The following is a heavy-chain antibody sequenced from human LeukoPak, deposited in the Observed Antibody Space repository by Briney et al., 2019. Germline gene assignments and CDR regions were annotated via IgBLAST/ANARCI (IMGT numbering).Heavy chain of an antibody. CDR2: ITSGSSYR. CDR1: GFTFSSYN. CDR3: ARDRITDFWSGYYTNYFDY. V-gene: IGHV3-21*01. Sequence: GGSLRLSCAASGFTFSSYNMNWVRQAPGKGLEWVSSITSGSSYRFYADSVKGRFTISRDNAKNSLYLQMNSLRAEDTAVYYCARDRITDFWSGYYTNYFDYWGQGTLVTVSS. J-gene: IGHJ4*02. D-gene: IGHD3-3*01.